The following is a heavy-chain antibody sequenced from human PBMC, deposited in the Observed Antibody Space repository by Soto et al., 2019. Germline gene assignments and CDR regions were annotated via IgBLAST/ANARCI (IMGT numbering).Heavy chain of an antibody. CDR3: ARHQRDDASRKIDC. CDR1: GYSFTSNW. Sequence: GESLKISCQGSGYSFTSNWIGWVRQMPGKGLEWMGVINPADSDIKYSPSFQGQVTISADKSIGTAYLQWSSLKASDTAMYYCARHQRDDASRKIDCWGQGTLVTVSS. CDR2: INPADSDI. V-gene: IGHV5-51*01. D-gene: IGHD3-16*01. J-gene: IGHJ4*02.